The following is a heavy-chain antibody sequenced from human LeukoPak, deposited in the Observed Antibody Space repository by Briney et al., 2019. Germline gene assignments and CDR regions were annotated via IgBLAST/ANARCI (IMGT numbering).Heavy chain of an antibody. V-gene: IGHV3-7*02. CDR3: ARGHNFGRLHPFDY. D-gene: IGHD3-9*01. J-gene: IGHJ4*02. CDR2: IKGDGSVQ. Sequence: GGSLRLSCVASGFTFSTSCMNWVRQAPGKGLEWVANIKGDGSVQSYVDSVKGRFTISRDNAKNSLFLQMNSQRAEDTAVYYCARGHNFGRLHPFDYWGQGTLVTVSS. CDR1: GFTFSTSC.